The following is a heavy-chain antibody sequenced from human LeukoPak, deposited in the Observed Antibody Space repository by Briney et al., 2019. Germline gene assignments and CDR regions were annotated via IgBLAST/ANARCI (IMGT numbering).Heavy chain of an antibody. D-gene: IGHD4-17*01. V-gene: IGHV1-69*05. CDR3: ARDAHSLDYGDYTDY. J-gene: IGHJ4*02. CDR2: IIPIFGTA. CDR1: GGTFSSYA. Sequence: ASVKVSCKASGGTFSSYAISWVRQAPGQGLEWMGGIIPIFGTANYAQKFQGRVTMTRDTSTSTVYMELSRLRSDDTAVYYCARDAHSLDYGDYTDYWGQGTLVTVSS.